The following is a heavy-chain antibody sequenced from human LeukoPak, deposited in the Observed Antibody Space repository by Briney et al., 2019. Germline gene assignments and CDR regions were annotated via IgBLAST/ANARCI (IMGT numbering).Heavy chain of an antibody. J-gene: IGHJ4*02. CDR1: GGSFSSYY. V-gene: IGHV4-34*01. CDR3: ARGVGSGYTDD. CDR2: INHSGST. Sequence: SETLSLTCAVYGGSFSSYYWSWIRQPPGKGLEWIGEINHSGSTNYNPSLKSRVTISLDTSRNQFSLKLNSVTAADTAVYYCARGVGSGYTDDWGQGTLVTVFS. D-gene: IGHD3-22*01.